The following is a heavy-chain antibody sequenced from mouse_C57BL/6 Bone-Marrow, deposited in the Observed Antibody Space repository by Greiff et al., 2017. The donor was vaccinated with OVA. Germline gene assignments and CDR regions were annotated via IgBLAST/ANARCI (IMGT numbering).Heavy chain of an antibody. Sequence: QVQLKQPGAELVMPGASVKLSCKASGYTFTSYWMHWVKQRPGQGLEWIGEIDPSDSYTNYNQKFKGKSTLTVDKSSSTAYMQLSSLTSEDSAVYYCARERYLLGDYWGQGTTLTVSS. D-gene: IGHD1-1*01. V-gene: IGHV1-69*01. CDR3: ARERYLLGDY. CDR1: GYTFTSYW. J-gene: IGHJ2*01. CDR2: IDPSDSYT.